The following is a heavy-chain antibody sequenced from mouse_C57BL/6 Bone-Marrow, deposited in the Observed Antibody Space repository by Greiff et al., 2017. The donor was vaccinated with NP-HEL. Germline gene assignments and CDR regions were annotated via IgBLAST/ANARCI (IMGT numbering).Heavy chain of an antibody. D-gene: IGHD1-3*01. CDR2: ISDGGSYT. CDR3: ANSGY. Sequence: EVKLVESGGGLVKPGGSLKLSCAASGFTFSSYAMSWVRQTPEKRLEWVATISDGGSYTYYPDNVKGRFTISRDNAKNNLYLQMSHLKSEDTAMYYCANSGYWGQGTTLTVSS. J-gene: IGHJ2*01. V-gene: IGHV5-4*03. CDR1: GFTFSSYA.